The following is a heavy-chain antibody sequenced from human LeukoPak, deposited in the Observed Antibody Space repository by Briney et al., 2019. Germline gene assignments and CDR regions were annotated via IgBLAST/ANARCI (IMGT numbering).Heavy chain of an antibody. Sequence: SETLSLTCTVSGYSISSGYYWGWIRQPPGKGLEWIGSIYHSGSTYYNPSLKSRVTISVDTSKNQFSLKLSSVTAADTAVYYCARVSCSSTSCYGGRYYFDYWGQGTLVTVSS. D-gene: IGHD2-2*01. CDR2: IYHSGST. J-gene: IGHJ4*02. CDR3: ARVSCSSTSCYGGRYYFDY. V-gene: IGHV4-38-2*02. CDR1: GYSISSGYY.